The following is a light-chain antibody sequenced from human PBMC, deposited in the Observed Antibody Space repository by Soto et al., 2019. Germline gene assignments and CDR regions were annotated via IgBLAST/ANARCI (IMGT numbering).Light chain of an antibody. J-gene: IGKJ4*01. CDR1: QSVRSY. CDR3: QQRSSWPLT. V-gene: IGKV3-11*01. CDR2: DAS. Sequence: EIVLTQSPATLSLSPGERATLSCRASQSVRSYLAWYVQKPGQAPRLLIYDASNRETGIPARFSGSGSGTECTRTISSLEPEDFAVYYCQQRSSWPLTFGGGTKVDIK.